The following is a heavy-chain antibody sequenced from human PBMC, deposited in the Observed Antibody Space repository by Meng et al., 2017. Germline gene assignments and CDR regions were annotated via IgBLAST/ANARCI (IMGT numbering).Heavy chain of an antibody. Sequence: ASVKVSCKASGYTFTSYGISWVRQAPGQGLEWMGWISAYNGNTNYAQKLQGRVTMTTDTSTSTAYMELRSLRSDDTAVYYCARDRSSGWYEYYYYYYGMDVWGQGNTV. J-gene: IGHJ6*02. CDR2: ISAYNGNT. CDR1: GYTFTSYG. D-gene: IGHD6-19*01. V-gene: IGHV1-18*01. CDR3: ARDRSSGWYEYYYYYYGMDV.